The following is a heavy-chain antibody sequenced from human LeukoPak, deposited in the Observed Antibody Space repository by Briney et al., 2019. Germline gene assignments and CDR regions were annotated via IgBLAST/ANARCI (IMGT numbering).Heavy chain of an antibody. V-gene: IGHV4-61*02. CDR2: IYTSGST. Sequence: PSQTLSLTCTVSGGSISSGSYYWSWIRQPAGKGLEWIGRIYTSGSTNYNPSLKSRVTTSVDTSKNEISLNLSSVTAADTAVYCCAKLSGVWSGYYYYYMDVWGKGTTVTVSS. CDR1: GGSISSGSYY. J-gene: IGHJ6*03. D-gene: IGHD2-8*02. CDR3: AKLSGVWSGYYYYYMDV.